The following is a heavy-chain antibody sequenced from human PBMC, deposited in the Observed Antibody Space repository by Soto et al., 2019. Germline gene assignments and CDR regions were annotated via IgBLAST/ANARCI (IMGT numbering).Heavy chain of an antibody. CDR2: IIPILGIA. V-gene: IGHV1-69*02. Sequence: QVQLVQSGAEVKKPGSSVKVSCKASGGTFSSYTISWVRQAPGQGLEWMGRIIPILGIANYAQKFQGRVTITADKSTSTAYMELSSLRPEDTAVYYCARGYCSSTSCSPNAFDIWGQGTMVTVSS. CDR3: ARGYCSSTSCSPNAFDI. CDR1: GGTFSSYT. J-gene: IGHJ3*02. D-gene: IGHD2-2*01.